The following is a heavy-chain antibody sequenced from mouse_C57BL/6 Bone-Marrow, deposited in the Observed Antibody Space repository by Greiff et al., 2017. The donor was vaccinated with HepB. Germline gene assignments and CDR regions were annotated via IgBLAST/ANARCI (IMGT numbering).Heavy chain of an antibody. V-gene: IGHV1-53*01. J-gene: IGHJ2*01. CDR2: INPSNGGT. CDR3: ARSHAILEGYFDY. Sequence: VQLQQPGTELVKPGASVKLSCKASGYTFTSYWMHWVKQRPGQGLEWIGNINPSNGGTNYNEKFKSKATLTVDKSSSTAYMQLSSLTSEDSAVYYCARSHAILEGYFDYWGQGTTLTVSS. CDR1: GYTFTSYW. D-gene: IGHD6-1*01.